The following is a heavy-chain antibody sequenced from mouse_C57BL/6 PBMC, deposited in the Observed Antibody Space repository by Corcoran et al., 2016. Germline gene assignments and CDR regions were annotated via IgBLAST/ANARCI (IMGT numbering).Heavy chain of an antibody. J-gene: IGHJ4*01. D-gene: IGHD1-1*02. Sequence: QVQLQQSGAELVKPGASVKISCKASGYAFSSYWMNWVKQRPGKGLEWIGQIYPGDGDTNYNGKFKGKATLTADKSSSTAYMQLRSLTSEDSAVYFCARSGGRDAMDYWGQGTSVTVSS. CDR2: IYPGDGDT. CDR3: ARSGGRDAMDY. CDR1: GYAFSSYW. V-gene: IGHV1-80*01.